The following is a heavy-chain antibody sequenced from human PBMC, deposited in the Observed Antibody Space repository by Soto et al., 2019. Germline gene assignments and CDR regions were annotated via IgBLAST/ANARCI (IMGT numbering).Heavy chain of an antibody. Sequence: QVQLVQSGAEVKKPGASVKVSCKASGYTFTSYDINWVRQATGQGLEYLGWMNPNSGNTGYVQKFQGRVTXTXXXSXGTAYMELSSLRSEDTAVYFCARGVKYGAYTRWFDPWGQGTLVTVSS. CDR1: GYTFTSYD. CDR2: MNPNSGNT. V-gene: IGHV1-8*01. CDR3: ARGVKYGAYTRWFDP. J-gene: IGHJ5*02. D-gene: IGHD4-17*01.